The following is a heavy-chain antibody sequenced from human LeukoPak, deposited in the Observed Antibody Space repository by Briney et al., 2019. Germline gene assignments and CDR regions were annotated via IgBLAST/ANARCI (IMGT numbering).Heavy chain of an antibody. J-gene: IGHJ2*01. CDR1: GDSISTSYY. Sequence: SETLSLTCTVSGDSISTSYYWGWIRQPPGKGLEWIGGIYYSGSTYYNASLKSRVTISVDTSKNQFSLRLSSVTAADTAVYYCARLVLNWYFDLWGRDTLVTVS. V-gene: IGHV4-39*01. CDR3: ARLVLNWYFDL. D-gene: IGHD1-26*01. CDR2: IYYSGST.